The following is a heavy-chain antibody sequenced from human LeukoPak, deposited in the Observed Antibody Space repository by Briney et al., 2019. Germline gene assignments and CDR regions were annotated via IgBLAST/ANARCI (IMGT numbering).Heavy chain of an antibody. CDR3: AKEVGPDLGS. D-gene: IGHD1-26*01. CDR2: IWYDGSKT. V-gene: IGHV3-33*03. Sequence: GGSLRLSCSASGFTFSSYAIHWVRQPPGKGLEWVAIIWYDGSKTYYAESVKGRFTISRDNSNNMAYLQMSSLRVEDTAVYFCAKEVGPDLGSWGQGTLVTVSS. J-gene: IGHJ4*02. CDR1: GFTFSSYA.